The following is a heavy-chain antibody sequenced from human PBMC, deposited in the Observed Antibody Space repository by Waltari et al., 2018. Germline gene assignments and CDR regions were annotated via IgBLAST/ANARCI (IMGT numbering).Heavy chain of an antibody. D-gene: IGHD2-21*02. CDR2: IRKDGSTK. V-gene: IGHV3-7*04. J-gene: IGHJ3*01. Sequence: EVQLVQSGGGLVRPGGSLRLSCVGSGFTFNNYWIAWVRQAPGGGREWVANIRKDGSTKQYVESVRGRFSISRDNAKNSVYLQLNSLRVEDTAVYYCARDRDFSTLDVWGQGTTVTVSS. CDR1: GFTFNNYW. CDR3: ARDRDFSTLDV.